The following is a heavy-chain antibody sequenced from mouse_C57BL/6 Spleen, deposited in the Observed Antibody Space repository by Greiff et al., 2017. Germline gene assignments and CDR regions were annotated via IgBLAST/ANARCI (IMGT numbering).Heavy chain of an antibody. J-gene: IGHJ2*01. Sequence: VQLQQSGAELVRPGTSVKMSCKASGYTFTNYWIGWAKQRPGHGLEWIGDIYPGGGYTNYNEKFKGKATLTADKSSSTAYMQFSSLTSEDSAIYYCARSYGNYFDYWGQGTTLTVSS. CDR3: ARSYGNYFDY. V-gene: IGHV1-63*01. CDR2: IYPGGGYT. D-gene: IGHD2-1*01. CDR1: GYTFTNYW.